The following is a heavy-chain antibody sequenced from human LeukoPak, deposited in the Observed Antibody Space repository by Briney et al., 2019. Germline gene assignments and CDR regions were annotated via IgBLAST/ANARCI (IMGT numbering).Heavy chain of an antibody. CDR3: ARVAWPDDFDI. J-gene: IGHJ3*02. CDR1: GGSISSYY. D-gene: IGHD5-24*01. Sequence: PSETLSLTCTVSGGSISSYYWGWVRQPPGKGMEWIGSIYHSGSTYYNPSLTSRVTISVDTSKNQFSLKLSSVTAADTAVYYCARVAWPDDFDIWGQGTMVTVS. CDR2: IYHSGST. V-gene: IGHV4-38-2*02.